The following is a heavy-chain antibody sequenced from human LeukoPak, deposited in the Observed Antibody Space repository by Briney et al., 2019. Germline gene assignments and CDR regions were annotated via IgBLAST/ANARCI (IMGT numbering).Heavy chain of an antibody. J-gene: IGHJ5*02. CDR3: AKVLSQGYPNSRTKWCET. CDR1: GFTFSNYA. V-gene: IGHV3-23*01. CDR2: ISSSGGRT. D-gene: IGHD3-16*02. Sequence: GGSLRLSCAAYGFTFSNYAMNWVRQAPGKGPEWVSAISSSGGRTFYAASVEGRFTVSRDNSKSTLYLQMSSPRAEDTGVYSCAKVLSQGYPNSRTKWCETWGQGALVTVSP.